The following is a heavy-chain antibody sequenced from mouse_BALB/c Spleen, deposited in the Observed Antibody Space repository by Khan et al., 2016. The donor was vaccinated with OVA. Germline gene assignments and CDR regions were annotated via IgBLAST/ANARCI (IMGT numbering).Heavy chain of an antibody. Sequence: QVQLKQSGAELARPGASVKLSCKASGYTFTDYYINWVKQRTGQGLEWIGEIYPGSGNTYYNEKFKDKATLIADKSSTTAYMQLSSLTSEDSAVYFCARRNYFGYTFAYWGQGTLVTVSA. CDR3: ARRNYFGYTFAY. V-gene: IGHV1-77*01. CDR1: GYTFTDYY. D-gene: IGHD1-2*01. CDR2: IYPGSGNT. J-gene: IGHJ3*01.